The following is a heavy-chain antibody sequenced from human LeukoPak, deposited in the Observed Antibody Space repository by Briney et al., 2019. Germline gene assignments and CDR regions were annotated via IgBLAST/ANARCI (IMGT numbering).Heavy chain of an antibody. CDR3: ARPPED. Sequence: PGRSLKLSCAASGFTFSSFGMHWVRQAPGKGLEWVAVIWYDGSKKNYADSVRGRLAISRDNSKNTLYLQMNSLRAEDTGVYYCARPPEDWGQGTLVTVSS. J-gene: IGHJ4*02. CDR1: GFTFSSFG. V-gene: IGHV3-33*01. CDR2: IWYDGSKK.